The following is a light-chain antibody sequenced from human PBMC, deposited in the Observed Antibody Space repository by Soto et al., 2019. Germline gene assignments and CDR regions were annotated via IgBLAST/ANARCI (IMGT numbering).Light chain of an antibody. CDR1: SSNIGAGYD. CDR3: QSYDSSPTGYV. V-gene: IGLV1-40*01. Sequence: QSVLTQPPSVSGAPGQRVTISCTGSSSNIGAGYDVHWYQQLPGTAPKLLIYGNSNRPSGVPDRFSGSKSGTSASLAITGLQAEDEADYYFQSYDSSPTGYVFGTWTKHPVL. J-gene: IGLJ1*01. CDR2: GNS.